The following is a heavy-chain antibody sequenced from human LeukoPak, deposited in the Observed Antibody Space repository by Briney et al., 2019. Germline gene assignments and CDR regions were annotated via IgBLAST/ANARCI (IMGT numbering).Heavy chain of an antibody. CDR2: IWYDGSNK. CDR1: GFTFSSYG. D-gene: IGHD3-9*01. J-gene: IGHJ4*02. Sequence: GGSLRLSCAASGFTFSSYGMHWVRQAPGKGLEWVAVIWYDGSNKYYADSVKGRFTISRDNSKNTLYLQMNSLRAEDTAVYYCARDTRELRYFDWLPAYWGQGTQVTVSS. CDR3: ARDTRELRYFDWLPAY. V-gene: IGHV3-33*01.